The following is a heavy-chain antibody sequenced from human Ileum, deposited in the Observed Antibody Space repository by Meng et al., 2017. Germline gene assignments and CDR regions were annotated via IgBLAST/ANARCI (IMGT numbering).Heavy chain of an antibody. CDR1: AGFISSNNYY. J-gene: IGHJ4*02. V-gene: IGHV4-39*07. CDR3: GRAPDY. Sequence: SETLSLTCSVSAGFISSNNYYWGWIRQPPGKGLEWIGSMYYSRSTYYNPSLKNRVTISRDLSKNQLYLNLYFVTAADTAVYYCGRAPDYWGQGTLVTVSS. CDR2: MYYSRST.